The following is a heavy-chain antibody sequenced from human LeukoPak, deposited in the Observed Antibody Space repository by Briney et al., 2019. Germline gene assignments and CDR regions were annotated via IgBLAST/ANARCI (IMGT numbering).Heavy chain of an antibody. CDR1: GYSISSGYY. V-gene: IGHV4-38-2*01. Sequence: SETLSLTCAVSGYSISSGYYLGWIRQPPGKGLEWIGSIYHGGITYYNPSLKHGVTISVDTSTHQFALKLGCVTAASTAAYSYSRHRLAGVSPTWFDTWGQGNLVTVSS. CDR3: SRHRLAGVSPTWFDT. CDR2: IYHGGIT. D-gene: IGHD3-10*01. J-gene: IGHJ5*02.